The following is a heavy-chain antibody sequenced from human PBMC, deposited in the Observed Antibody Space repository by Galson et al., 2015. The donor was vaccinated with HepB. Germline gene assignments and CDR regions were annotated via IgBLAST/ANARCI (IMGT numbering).Heavy chain of an antibody. CDR3: ARDWGPGGDHNNPRSNWFGP. CDR1: GFTFSDYS. J-gene: IGHJ5*02. D-gene: IGHD1-14*01. Sequence: SLRLSCAASGFTFSDYSMNWVRPTPGKGLEWVSSITSSGTFIYYADSIKGRLTISRDNAKNSLYLQMNRLRAEDTALYYCARDWGPGGDHNNPRSNWFGPWGQGTLVTVSS. V-gene: IGHV3-21*06. CDR2: ITSSGTFI.